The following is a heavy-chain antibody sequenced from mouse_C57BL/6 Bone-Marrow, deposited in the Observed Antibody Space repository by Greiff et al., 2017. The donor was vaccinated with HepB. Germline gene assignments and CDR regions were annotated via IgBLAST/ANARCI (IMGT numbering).Heavy chain of an antibody. Sequence: QVQLQQPGAELVRPGSSVKLSCKASGYTFTSYWMHWVKQRPIQGLEWIGNIDPSDSETHYNQKFKDKATLTVDKSSSTAYMQLSSLTSEDSAVYYCARLGLFIGSSYAMDYWGQGTSVTVSS. D-gene: IGHD1-1*01. J-gene: IGHJ4*01. CDR2: IDPSDSET. V-gene: IGHV1-52*01. CDR3: ARLGLFIGSSYAMDY. CDR1: GYTFTSYW.